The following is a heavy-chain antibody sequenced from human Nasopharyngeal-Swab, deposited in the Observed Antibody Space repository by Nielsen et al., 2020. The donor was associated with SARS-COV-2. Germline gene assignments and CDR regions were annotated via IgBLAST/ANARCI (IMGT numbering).Heavy chain of an antibody. CDR1: GGSISSSSYY. V-gene: IGHV4-39*02. CDR3: ARDTYYYDSSGSSYWYFDL. J-gene: IGHJ2*01. Sequence: SETLSLTCTVSGGSISSSSYYWGWIRQPPGKGLEWIGSIYYSGSTYYNPSLKSRVTISVDTSKNQFSLKLSSVTAADTAVYYCARDTYYYDSSGSSYWYFDLWGRGTLVTVSS. CDR2: IYYSGST. D-gene: IGHD3-22*01.